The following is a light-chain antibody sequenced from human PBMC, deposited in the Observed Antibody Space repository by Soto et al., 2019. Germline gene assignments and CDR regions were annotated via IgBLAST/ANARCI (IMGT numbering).Light chain of an antibody. Sequence: QMTQSPSTLSASVGDRVIITCRASQGIVRWLAWYQQKPVKAPKLLIYKASTLESGVPLRFSGSGSGTEFTLTISSLQPADFETYYCQEHNSYSRTFGQGTKVEAK. J-gene: IGKJ1*01. CDR3: QEHNSYSRT. CDR1: QGIVRW. V-gene: IGKV1-5*03. CDR2: KAS.